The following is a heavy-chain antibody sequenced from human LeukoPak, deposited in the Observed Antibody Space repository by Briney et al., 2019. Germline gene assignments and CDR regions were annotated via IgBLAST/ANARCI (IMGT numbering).Heavy chain of an antibody. CDR2: IYNSGSP. J-gene: IGHJ6*02. Sequence: SETLSLTCTVSGGSINNYSWTWLRQPPGKGLEWIGYIYNSGSPNYNPSLKSRVTISVDTSKNQFSLKLSSVTAADTAVYYCVRHRGAAGYYYYGMDVWGQGTTVTVSS. V-gene: IGHV4-59*08. CDR1: GGSINNYS. D-gene: IGHD6-13*01. CDR3: VRHRGAAGYYYYGMDV.